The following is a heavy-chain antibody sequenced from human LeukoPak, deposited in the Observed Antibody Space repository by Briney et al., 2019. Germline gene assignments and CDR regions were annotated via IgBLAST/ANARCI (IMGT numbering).Heavy chain of an antibody. CDR3: ATARHCSGGSCSNPPLTPYDY. CDR1: GGTFSSYA. J-gene: IGHJ4*02. CDR2: IIPIFGTA. V-gene: IGHV1-69*13. Sequence: ASVKVSCKASGGTFSSYAISWVRQAPGQGLEWMGGIIPIFGTANYAQKCQGRVTITADESTSTAYMELSSLRSEDTAVYYCATARHCSGGSCSNPPLTPYDYWGQGTLVTVSS. D-gene: IGHD2-15*01.